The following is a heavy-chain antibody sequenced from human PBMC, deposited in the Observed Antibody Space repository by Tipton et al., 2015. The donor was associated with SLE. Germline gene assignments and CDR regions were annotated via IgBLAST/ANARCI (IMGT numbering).Heavy chain of an antibody. J-gene: IGHJ5*02. Sequence: TLSLTCGVYGGSLSDYYWTWIRQPPGKGLEWIGEIDDSGNTNYYPPLKSRVTISVDTSKNQFSLTLSSVTAADTAVYYCARGHIGWGFDPWGQGTLVTVSS. CDR3: ARGHIGWGFDP. CDR2: IDDSGNT. D-gene: IGHD1-26*01. CDR1: GGSLSDYY. V-gene: IGHV4-34*01.